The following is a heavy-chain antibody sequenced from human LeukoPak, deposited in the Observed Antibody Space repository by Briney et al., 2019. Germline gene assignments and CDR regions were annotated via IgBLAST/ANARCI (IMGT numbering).Heavy chain of an antibody. CDR3: ARLDYYGSGGYFDY. V-gene: IGHV4-4*07. CDR1: GVSISCYY. J-gene: IGHJ4*02. D-gene: IGHD3-10*01. CDR2: IYTSGST. Sequence: ETLSLTCTVSGVSISCYYWSWIRQPAGKGLEWIGRIYTSGSTNYHPSLKSRVTISVDTSKNQFSLKLSSVTAADTAVYYCARLDYYGSGGYFDYWGQGTLVTVSS.